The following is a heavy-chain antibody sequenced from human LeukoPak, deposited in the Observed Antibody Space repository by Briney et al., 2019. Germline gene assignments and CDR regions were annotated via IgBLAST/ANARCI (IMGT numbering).Heavy chain of an antibody. CDR3: ARVYSSSWYYFDY. CDR1: GFTFSSYS. V-gene: IGHV3-21*01. CDR2: ISSSSSYI. J-gene: IGHJ4*02. D-gene: IGHD6-13*01. Sequence: GGSLRLSCAASGFTFSSYSMNWVRQAPGKGLEWVSSISSSSSYIYYSDSVKGRFTISRDNAKNSLYLQMNSLRAEDTAVYYCARVYSSSWYYFDYWGQGTLVTVSS.